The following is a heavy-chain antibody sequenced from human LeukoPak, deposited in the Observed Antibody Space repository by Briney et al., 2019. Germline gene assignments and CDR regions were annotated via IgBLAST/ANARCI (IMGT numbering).Heavy chain of an antibody. D-gene: IGHD2-2*01. V-gene: IGHV1-46*01. CDR3: ARGYYSSTNCLPGGY. J-gene: IGHJ4*02. Sequence: ASVKVSCKASGYTFTNFYIHWVRQAPGQGLEWMGMINPSGGSTTYAQTFQGRVTTTRDTSTSTVHMELSSLRSEDTALYYCARGYYSSTNCLPGGYWGQGTLVTVSS. CDR2: INPSGGST. CDR1: GYTFTNFY.